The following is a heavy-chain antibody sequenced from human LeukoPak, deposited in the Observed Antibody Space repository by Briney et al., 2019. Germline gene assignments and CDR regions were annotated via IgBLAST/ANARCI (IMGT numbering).Heavy chain of an antibody. J-gene: IGHJ4*02. D-gene: IGHD3-3*01. Sequence: PGGSLRLSCAASGFTFSSYWMSWVRQAPGKGLEWVANIKQDGSEKYYVDSVKGRFTISRDNAKNSLYLQMNSLRAEDTAVYYCASQYILYDSWSGYYAPRSAFDYWGQGTLVTVSS. CDR2: IKQDGSEK. CDR3: ASQYILYDSWSGYYAPRSAFDY. CDR1: GFTFSSYW. V-gene: IGHV3-7*01.